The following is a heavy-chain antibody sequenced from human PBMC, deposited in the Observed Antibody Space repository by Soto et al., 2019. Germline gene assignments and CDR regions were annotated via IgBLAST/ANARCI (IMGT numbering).Heavy chain of an antibody. Sequence: GGSLRLSCAASGFTFSNAWMSWVRQAPGKGLEWVCRIKSKTDGGTTDYAAPVKGRFTISRDDSKNTLYLQMNSLKTEDAAVYYCPISSLDDAFDIWGQGTMVTVSS. D-gene: IGHD6-13*01. CDR3: PISSLDDAFDI. CDR2: IKSKTDGGTT. CDR1: GFTFSNAW. V-gene: IGHV3-15*01. J-gene: IGHJ3*02.